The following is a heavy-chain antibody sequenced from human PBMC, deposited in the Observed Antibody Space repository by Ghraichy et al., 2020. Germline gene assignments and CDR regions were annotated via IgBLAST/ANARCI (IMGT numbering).Heavy chain of an antibody. CDR2: IYTSGNF. CDR3: ARAQTLAAPGTYGCDAFDL. J-gene: IGHJ3*01. CDR1: GGSMNNYY. V-gene: IGHV4-4*07. D-gene: IGHD6-13*01. Sequence: ESLNISCTVSGGSMNNYYWTWIRQPAGKGLEWIGHIYTSGNFNFSPSLKSRVSMSVDTSNSQFSLKLTSITAADTAVYYCARAQTLAAPGTYGCDAFDLWGQGTTVTVSS.